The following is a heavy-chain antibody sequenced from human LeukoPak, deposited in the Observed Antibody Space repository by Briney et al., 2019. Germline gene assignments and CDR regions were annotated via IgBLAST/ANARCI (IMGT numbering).Heavy chain of an antibody. V-gene: IGHV3-9*01. CDR1: GFTFDDYA. D-gene: IGHD3-22*01. J-gene: IGHJ5*02. CDR2: ISWNSGSI. CDR3: ARDGGSYYYDSSGFRFDP. Sequence: PGGSLRLSCAASGFTFDDYAMHWVRQAPGKGLEWVSGISWNSGSIGYADSVKGRFTISRDNSKNTLYLQMNSLRAEDTAVYYCARDGGSYYYDSSGFRFDPWGQGTLVTVSS.